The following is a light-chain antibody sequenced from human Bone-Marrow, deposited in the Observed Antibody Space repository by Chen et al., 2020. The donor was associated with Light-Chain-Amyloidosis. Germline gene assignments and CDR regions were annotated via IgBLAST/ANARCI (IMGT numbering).Light chain of an antibody. V-gene: IGLV3-25*03. CDR1: DLPTKS. Sequence: SYELTQPPSVSVSPGQTARITCSGDDLPTKSAYWYQPKPGQAPVLVIHRDTERPSGISERFAGSSSGTTATLTISGVQAEDEADYHCQSADSSGTYEVIFGGGTKLTVL. CDR2: RDT. CDR3: QSADSSGTYEVI. J-gene: IGLJ2*01.